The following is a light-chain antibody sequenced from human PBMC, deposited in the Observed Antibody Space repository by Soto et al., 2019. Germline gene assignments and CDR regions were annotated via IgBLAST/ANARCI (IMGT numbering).Light chain of an antibody. V-gene: IGLV1-40*01. CDR2: ADN. CDR3: QSYDTSLSGVI. CDR1: SSNIGAGYD. J-gene: IGLJ2*01. Sequence: QAVVTQPPSVSGAPGQKITMSCTGSSSNIGAGYDVHWYQQLPGAAPRLLIYADNNRPSGVPDRFSASNSGTSASLAITGLQGEDEAVYYCQSYDTSLSGVIFGAGTKLTVL.